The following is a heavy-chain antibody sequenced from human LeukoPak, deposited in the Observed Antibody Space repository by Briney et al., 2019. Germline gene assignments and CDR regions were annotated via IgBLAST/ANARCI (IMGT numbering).Heavy chain of an antibody. D-gene: IGHD3-22*01. J-gene: IGHJ3*02. CDR1: GGSISSYY. CDR3: ARSSGYYSDAFDI. V-gene: IGHV4-59*08. CDR2: IYYSGST. Sequence: PSETLSLTCTVSGGSISSYYWSWIRQPPGKGLEWIGYIYYSGSTNYNPSLKSRVTISVDTSKNQFSLKLSSVTAADTAVYYCARSSGYYSDAFDIWGQGTMVTVSS.